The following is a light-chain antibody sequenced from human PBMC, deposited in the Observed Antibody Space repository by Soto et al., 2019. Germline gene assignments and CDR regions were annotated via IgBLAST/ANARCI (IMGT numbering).Light chain of an antibody. Sequence: EIVLTQSPATLSLSPGERATLSCRASQRVSSYLAWYQQKPGQAPRLLIYDASNRATGIPARFSGSGSGTDFPLTISSLEPEDFAVYYCQQRSNWPPGFTFGPGTKVDIK. V-gene: IGKV3-11*01. J-gene: IGKJ3*01. CDR2: DAS. CDR3: QQRSNWPPGFT. CDR1: QRVSSY.